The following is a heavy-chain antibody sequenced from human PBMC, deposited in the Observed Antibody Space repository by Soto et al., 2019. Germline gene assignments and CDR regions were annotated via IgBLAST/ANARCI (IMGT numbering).Heavy chain of an antibody. CDR3: ARDFTVTTMGFDY. D-gene: IGHD4-17*01. CDR1: GHTLADHY. J-gene: IGHJ4*02. CDR2: INPNGGDT. Sequence: QVQLVQSGAEVKKPGASVTVSCKASGHTLADHYLHWVRQAPGQGLEWMGWINPNGGDTSYAQNFQGRVTMTRDTSITTAYMELSRLRSDDTAVYYCARDFTVTTMGFDYWGQGTLVTVSS. V-gene: IGHV1-2*02.